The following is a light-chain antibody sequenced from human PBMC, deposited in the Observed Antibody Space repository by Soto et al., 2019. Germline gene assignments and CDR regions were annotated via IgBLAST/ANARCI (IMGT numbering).Light chain of an antibody. V-gene: IGLV2-14*01. CDR1: SSDVGGYNY. CDR2: EVS. CDR3: SSYTSSSTLV. Sequence: QSALTQPASVSGSPGQSITISCTGTSSDVGGYNYVSWYQQHPGKAPKPMPYEVSNRPSGVSNRFSGSKSGNTASLTISGLQAEDEADYYCSSYTSSSTLVFGTGTKLTVL. J-gene: IGLJ1*01.